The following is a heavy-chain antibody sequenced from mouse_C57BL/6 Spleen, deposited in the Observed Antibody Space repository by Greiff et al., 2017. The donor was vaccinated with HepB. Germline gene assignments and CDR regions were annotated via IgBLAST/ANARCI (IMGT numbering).Heavy chain of an antibody. V-gene: IGHV1-69*01. CDR3: AFYYGSSEAWFAY. CDR1: GYTFTSYW. Sequence: QVQLQQSGAELVMPGASVKLSCKASGYTFTSYWMHWVKQRPGQGLEWIGEIDPSDSYTNYNQKFKGKSTLTVDKSSSTAYMQLSSLTSEDSAVYYCAFYYGSSEAWFAYWGQGTLVTVSA. J-gene: IGHJ3*01. D-gene: IGHD1-1*01. CDR2: IDPSDSYT.